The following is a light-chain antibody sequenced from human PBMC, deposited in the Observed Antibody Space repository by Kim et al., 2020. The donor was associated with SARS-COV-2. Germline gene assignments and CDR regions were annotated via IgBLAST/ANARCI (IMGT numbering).Light chain of an antibody. J-gene: IGKJ4*01. CDR2: AAS. V-gene: IGKV1-39*01. CDR3: QQTDNFPLA. CDR1: QSIGTY. Sequence: DIQMTQSPSSLSASVGDRVTITCRASQSIGTYLNWYQHKPGKAPQLLIYAASSLQSGVPSRFSGSGSGTDFTLTINNLQPEDFATYYCQQTDNFPLAFGGGTTVEIK.